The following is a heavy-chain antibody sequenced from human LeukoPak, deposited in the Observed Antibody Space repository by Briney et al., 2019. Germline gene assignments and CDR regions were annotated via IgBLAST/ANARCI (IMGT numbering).Heavy chain of an antibody. CDR1: GGSFSGYY. V-gene: IGHV4-34*01. CDR2: VNHSGTA. CDR3: ASLNPFSGRRNAFDI. D-gene: IGHD1-26*01. Sequence: SETLSLTCAVHGGSFSGYYWSWIRQPPGQGLEWIGEVNHSGTARYNPSLESRVTISVDTSKSQSSLNVYYVTAADTAVYYCASLNPFSGRRNAFDIWGQGAMVTVSS. J-gene: IGHJ3*02.